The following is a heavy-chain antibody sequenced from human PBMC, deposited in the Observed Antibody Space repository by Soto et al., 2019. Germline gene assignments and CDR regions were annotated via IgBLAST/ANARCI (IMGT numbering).Heavy chain of an antibody. D-gene: IGHD6-13*01. V-gene: IGHV3-13*01. J-gene: IGHJ4*02. CDR1: GFTFSSYD. CDR2: IGTAGDT. CDR3: ARARLGRAAAGTPLFDY. Sequence: GGSLRLSCAASGFTFSSYDMHWVRQATGKGLEWVSAIGTAGDTYYPGSVKGRFTISRENAKNSLYLQMNSLRAGDTAVYYCARARLGRAAAGTPLFDYWGQGTLVTVSS.